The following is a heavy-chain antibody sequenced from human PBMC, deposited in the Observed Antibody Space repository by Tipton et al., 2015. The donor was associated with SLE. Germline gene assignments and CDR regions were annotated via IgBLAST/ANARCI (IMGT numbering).Heavy chain of an antibody. CDR1: GFTFGDYA. CDR3: ARDPGFSGSYYGMDV. D-gene: IGHD1-26*01. Sequence: SLRLSCTASGFTFGDYAMSWVRQAPGKGLEWVANIKQDGSEKYYVDSVKGRFTISRDNAKNSLYLQMNSLRAEDTAVYYCARDPGFSGSYYGMDVWGQGTTVTISS. CDR2: IKQDGSEK. J-gene: IGHJ6*02. V-gene: IGHV3-7*01.